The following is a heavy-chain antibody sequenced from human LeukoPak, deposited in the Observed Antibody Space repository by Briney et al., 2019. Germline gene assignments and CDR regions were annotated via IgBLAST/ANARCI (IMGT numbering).Heavy chain of an antibody. CDR3: ARDRGGDSSSGYYYFDY. D-gene: IGHD6-13*01. CDR2: INPNSGGT. Sequence: GASVKVSFKASAYTFTAYYMHWVGQAPGQGLEWMGWINPNSGGTNYAQKFQGRVTMTRDTSISTAYMELSSLKSDDTAVYYCARDRGGDSSSGYYYFDYWGQGTLVTVSS. CDR1: AYTFTAYY. V-gene: IGHV1-2*02. J-gene: IGHJ4*02.